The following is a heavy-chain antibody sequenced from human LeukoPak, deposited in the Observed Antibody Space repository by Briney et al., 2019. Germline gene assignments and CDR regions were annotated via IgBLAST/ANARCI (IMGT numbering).Heavy chain of an antibody. D-gene: IGHD3-22*01. CDR1: GFTFSTYA. CDR3: ARAMGRIPYYYDTLDL. Sequence: GGSLRLSCAASGFTFSTYAMSWVRQAPGKGLEWVSYITTSSSIIYYADSVKGRFTISRDNAKNSLYLQMNSLRAEDTAVYYCARAMGRIPYYYDTLDLWGQGTLVTVSS. V-gene: IGHV3-48*01. J-gene: IGHJ5*02. CDR2: ITTSSSII.